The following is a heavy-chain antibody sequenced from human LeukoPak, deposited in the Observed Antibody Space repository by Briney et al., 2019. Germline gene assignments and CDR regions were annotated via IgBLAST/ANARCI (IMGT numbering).Heavy chain of an antibody. CDR1: GFTFTDYF. D-gene: IGHD3-22*01. V-gene: IGHV3-7*01. CDR2: IKHNGGEK. CDR3: ARDRGWRTSGYYLYHFDY. Sequence: PGGSLRLSCVASGFTFTDYFMSWVRQAPGKGPEWVASIKHNGGEKYYVDSVKGRFTISRDNAKNSLYLEMSSLRVEDTAVYYCARDRGWRTSGYYLYHFDYWGQGTLVTVSS. J-gene: IGHJ4*02.